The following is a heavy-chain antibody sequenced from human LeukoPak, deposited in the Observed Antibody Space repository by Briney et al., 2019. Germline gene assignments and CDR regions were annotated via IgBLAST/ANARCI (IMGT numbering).Heavy chain of an antibody. CDR1: GFTFSSYG. D-gene: IGHD3-22*01. Sequence: LSGGSLRLSCAASGFTFSSYGMHWVRQAPGKGLEWVAVIWYDGSNKYYADSVKGRFTISRDNSKNTLYLQMNSLRAEDTAVYYCARGGYYYDSSGGYDYWGQGTLVTVSS. CDR3: ARGGYYYDSSGGYDY. J-gene: IGHJ4*02. V-gene: IGHV3-33*01. CDR2: IWYDGSNK.